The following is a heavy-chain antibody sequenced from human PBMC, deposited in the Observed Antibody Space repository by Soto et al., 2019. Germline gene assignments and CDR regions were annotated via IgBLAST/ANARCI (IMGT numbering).Heavy chain of an antibody. J-gene: IGHJ4*02. V-gene: IGHV4-59*01. D-gene: IGHD3-10*02. CDR2: IFYSGST. CDR3: ASMIGDPVLSVYS. CDR1: GGSISSYY. Sequence: QVQLQESGPGLVKPSETLSLTCTVSGGSISSYYWSWIRQPPGKGLEWIGFIFYSGSTSYNPSLKSRVTISIDTSEYQFSLKLNSVTAADTAVYYCASMIGDPVLSVYSWGQGTLVAVSS.